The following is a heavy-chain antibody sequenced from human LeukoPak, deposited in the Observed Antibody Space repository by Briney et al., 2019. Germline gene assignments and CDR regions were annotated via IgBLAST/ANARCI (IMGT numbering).Heavy chain of an antibody. CDR3: ARDQQDGSGSYYSPSDYYYYMDV. J-gene: IGHJ6*03. CDR2: ISSSGSTI. Sequence: GGSLRLSCAASGFTFSDYYMSWIRQAPGKGLEWVSYISSSGSTIYYADSVKGRFTISRDNAKNSLYLQMNSLRAEDTAVYYCARDQQDGSGSYYSPSDYYYYMDVWGKGATVTVSS. CDR1: GFTFSDYY. D-gene: IGHD3-10*01. V-gene: IGHV3-11*04.